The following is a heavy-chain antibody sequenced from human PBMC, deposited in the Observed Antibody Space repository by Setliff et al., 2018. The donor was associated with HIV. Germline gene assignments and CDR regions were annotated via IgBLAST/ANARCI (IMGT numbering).Heavy chain of an antibody. V-gene: IGHV3-30*02. CDR1: GFTFSGYG. J-gene: IGHJ6*03. Sequence: GGSLRLSCAASGFTFSGYGMYWVRQAPGKGLEWVAFIRYDGDNKYYADSVKGRLTISRDNSKNTLYLQMNSLRAKDAAVYYCAKAFGYCSGGSCPVLMDVWGKGTTVTVSS. CDR2: IRYDGDNK. CDR3: AKAFGYCSGGSCPVLMDV. D-gene: IGHD2-15*01.